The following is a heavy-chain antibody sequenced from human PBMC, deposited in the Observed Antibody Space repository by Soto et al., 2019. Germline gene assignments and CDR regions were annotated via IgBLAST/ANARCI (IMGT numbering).Heavy chain of an antibody. V-gene: IGHV3-21*01. CDR3: ARDLSKSDYVWGSYRMNYFDY. CDR2: ISSSSSYI. CDR1: GFTLSSYT. Sequence: EVQLVESGGGLVKPGGSLRLSCAASGFTLSSYTMNWVLQAPGKGLEWVSSISSSSSYIYYADSVKGRFTISRDNAKNSLYLQMNSLRAEDTAVYYCARDLSKSDYVWGSYRMNYFDYWGQGTLVTVSS. D-gene: IGHD3-16*02. J-gene: IGHJ4*02.